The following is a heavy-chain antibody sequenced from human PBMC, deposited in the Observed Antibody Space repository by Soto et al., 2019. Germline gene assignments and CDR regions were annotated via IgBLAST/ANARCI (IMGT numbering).Heavy chain of an antibody. J-gene: IGHJ6*02. CDR2: IYYSGST. V-gene: IGHV4-39*01. Sequence: KPSETLSLTCTVSGGSISSSSYYWGWIRQPPGKGLEWIGSIYYSGSTYYNPSLKSRVTISVDTSKNQFSLKLSSVTAADTAVYYCASRGDDFWSGYYYGMDVWGQGTTVTVSS. CDR3: ASRGDDFWSGYYYGMDV. CDR1: GGSISSSSYY. D-gene: IGHD3-3*01.